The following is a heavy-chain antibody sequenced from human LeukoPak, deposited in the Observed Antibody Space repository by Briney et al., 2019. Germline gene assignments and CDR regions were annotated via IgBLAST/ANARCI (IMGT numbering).Heavy chain of an antibody. J-gene: IGHJ5*02. CDR3: ATDFYDST. CDR2: IRSNSDGGTI. D-gene: IGHD3-22*01. V-gene: IGHV3-15*07. CDR1: GFTFSNAW. Sequence: GGSLRLSCATSGFTFSNAWMNWVRQAPGKGLEWVGRIRSNSDGGTIDYAAPVKGRFTLSRDDSKTTLYLQMNSLQTEDTAVYHCATDFYDSTWGQGTLVTVSS.